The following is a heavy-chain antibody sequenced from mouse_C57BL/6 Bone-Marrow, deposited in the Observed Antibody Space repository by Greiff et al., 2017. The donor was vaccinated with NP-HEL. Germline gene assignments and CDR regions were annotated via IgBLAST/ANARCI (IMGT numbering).Heavy chain of an antibody. D-gene: IGHD2-4*01. V-gene: IGHV3-5*01. CDR1: GISITTGNYR. J-gene: IGHJ1*03. Sequence: ESGPGLVKPSQTVFLTCTVTGISITTGNYRWSWIQQFPGNKLEWIGYIYYSGTITYNPSLTSRTTITSDTPKNQFFLEMNSLTAEDTATYYCAREIYDYDGYFDVWGTGTTVTVSS. CDR2: IYYSGTI. CDR3: AREIYDYDGYFDV.